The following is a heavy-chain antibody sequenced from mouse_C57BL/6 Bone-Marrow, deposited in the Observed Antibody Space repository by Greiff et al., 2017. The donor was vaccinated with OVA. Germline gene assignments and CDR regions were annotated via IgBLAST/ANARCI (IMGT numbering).Heavy chain of an antibody. Sequence: EVQLVESGGGLVKPGGSLKLSCAASGFTFSSYAMSWVRQTPEKRLEWVATISDGGSYTYYPDNVKGRFTISRDNAKNNLYLQMSHLKSEDTAMYYCARTIYYYGSRYYFDYWGQGTTLTVSS. J-gene: IGHJ2*01. CDR2: ISDGGSYT. V-gene: IGHV5-4*01. D-gene: IGHD1-1*01. CDR1: GFTFSSYA. CDR3: ARTIYYYGSRYYFDY.